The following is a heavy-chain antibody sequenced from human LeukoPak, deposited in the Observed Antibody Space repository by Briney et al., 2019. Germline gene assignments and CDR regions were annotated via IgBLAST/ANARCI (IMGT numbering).Heavy chain of an antibody. CDR3: AKDSRSYGGHDFDI. D-gene: IGHD2-21*01. CDR2: INHSGST. J-gene: IGHJ3*02. V-gene: IGHV4-34*01. CDR1: GGSFSGYY. Sequence: PSETLSLTCAVYGGSFSGYYWSWIRQPPGKGPEWIGEINHSGSTNYNPSLKSRVTISVDTSKNQFSLKLSSVTAEDTAVYYCAKDSRSYGGHDFDIWGQGTMVTVSS.